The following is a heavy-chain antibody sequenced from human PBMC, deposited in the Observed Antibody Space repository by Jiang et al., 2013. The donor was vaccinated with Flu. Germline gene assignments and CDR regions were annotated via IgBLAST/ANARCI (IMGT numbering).Heavy chain of an antibody. J-gene: IGHJ4*02. CDR3: AKDLTLYCGGDCSVFDY. Sequence: ISFDGNNKHYADSVKGRFTISRDNSNNTVSLHMNRLRLEDTAVYYCAKDLTLYCGGDCSVFDYWGRGTLVTVSS. CDR2: ISFDGNNK. V-gene: IGHV3-30*18. D-gene: IGHD2-21*01.